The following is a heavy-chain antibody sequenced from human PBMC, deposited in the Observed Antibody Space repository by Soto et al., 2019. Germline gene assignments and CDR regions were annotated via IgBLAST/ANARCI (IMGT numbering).Heavy chain of an antibody. CDR1: GGPISSNY. Sequence: SETLSLTCTVSGGPISSNYWTWIRQPPGKGLEWIGYVYNSGSTNYNPSLKSRVTISEDTSKSQFSLKVNSMTAADTAVYYCARYRREAVAGYTLDNWGQGILVTVSS. D-gene: IGHD6-13*01. V-gene: IGHV4-59*01. J-gene: IGHJ4*02. CDR3: ARYRREAVAGYTLDN. CDR2: VYNSGST.